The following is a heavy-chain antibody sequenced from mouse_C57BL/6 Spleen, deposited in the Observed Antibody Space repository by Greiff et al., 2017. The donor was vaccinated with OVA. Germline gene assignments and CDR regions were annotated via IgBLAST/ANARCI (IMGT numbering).Heavy chain of an antibody. CDR1: GYTITSYW. V-gene: IGHV1-52*01. CDR3: AREDSSWFAY. Sequence: QVQLQQPGAELVRPGSSVKLSCKASGYTITSYWMHWVKQRPIQGLEWIGNIDPSDSETHYNQKFKDKATLTVDKSSSTAYMQLSSLTSEDSAVYYCAREDSSWFAYWGQGTLVTVSA. J-gene: IGHJ3*01. CDR2: IDPSDSET.